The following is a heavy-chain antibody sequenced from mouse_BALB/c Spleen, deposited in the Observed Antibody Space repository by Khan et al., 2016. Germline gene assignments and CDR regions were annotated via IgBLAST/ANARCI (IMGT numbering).Heavy chain of an antibody. CDR2: IWGDGST. CDR3: SGCCECGGGFAY. D-gene: IGHD1-2*01. CDR1: GFSVTGFP. J-gene: IGHJ3*01. V-gene: IGHV2-6-7*01. Sequence: QVQLKQSGPGLVAPSQSLSITCTVPGFSVTGFPVNWVRQPPGKGLEWPGVIWGDGSTDYDSALKFRLSISRDSSKDQVLVKRKRLQTGDTARYYCSGCCECGGGFAYWGQGTLVTIST.